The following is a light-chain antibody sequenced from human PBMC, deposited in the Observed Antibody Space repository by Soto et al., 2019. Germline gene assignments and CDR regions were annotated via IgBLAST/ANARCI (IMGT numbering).Light chain of an antibody. V-gene: IGKV1-27*01. CDR1: QGITNY. J-gene: IGKJ4*01. Sequence: DIQMTQSPSSLSASIGDRVIITCLASQGITNYLAWYRQKPGKVPELLIYGASTLQAGVPSRFSGSRFGTDFTLTISSLQPEDVATYYCQKYNSAPLNFGGGTKVEI. CDR3: QKYNSAPLN. CDR2: GAS.